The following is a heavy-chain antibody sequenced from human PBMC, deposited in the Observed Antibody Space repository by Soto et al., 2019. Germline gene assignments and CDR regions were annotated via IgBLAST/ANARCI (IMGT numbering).Heavy chain of an antibody. D-gene: IGHD6-6*01. Sequence: ASVKVSCKTSCYTFTSYGITWLRQSPGQGLEWMGWISAQNGNTKYVQKFQDRVTMTTDTSTSTAYMELRSLRSDDTVMFHCARAGAASITAALEYWGQGTLVTVSS. J-gene: IGHJ4*02. V-gene: IGHV1-18*01. CDR3: ARAGAASITAALEY. CDR1: CYTFTSYG. CDR2: ISAQNGNT.